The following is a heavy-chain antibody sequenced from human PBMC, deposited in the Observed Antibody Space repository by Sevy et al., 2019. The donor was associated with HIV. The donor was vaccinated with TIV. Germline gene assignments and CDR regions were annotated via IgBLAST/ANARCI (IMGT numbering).Heavy chain of an antibody. Sequence: GGSLRLSCSGSGFTFGDFAMHWVRLAPGKGLEWVAGISWNSGKTVYADSVRGRSTISRDNAKNSLYLQLNRLRPEDTGLYYCVKGKYQSYYYYGMDVWGQGTTVTVSS. CDR1: GFTFGDFA. V-gene: IGHV3-9*01. D-gene: IGHD3-10*01. CDR3: VKGKYQSYYYYGMDV. CDR2: ISWNSGKT. J-gene: IGHJ6*02.